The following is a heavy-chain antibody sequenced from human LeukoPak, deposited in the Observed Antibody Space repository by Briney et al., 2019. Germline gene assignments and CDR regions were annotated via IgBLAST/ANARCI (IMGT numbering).Heavy chain of an antibody. CDR1: GLTFHNYA. CDR3: ATQNY. Sequence: GGSLRLSCVASGLTFHNYAMHWVRQAPGKGLEWVSGISGNSDNRGYADSVKGRFTVSRDNAKSSVYLQMNSLKPEDTARYYCATQNYWGQGTLVTVSS. J-gene: IGHJ4*01. V-gene: IGHV3-9*01. CDR2: ISGNSDNR.